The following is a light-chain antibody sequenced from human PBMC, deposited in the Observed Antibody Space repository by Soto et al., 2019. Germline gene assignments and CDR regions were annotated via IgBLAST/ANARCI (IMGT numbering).Light chain of an antibody. J-gene: IGKJ1*01. Sequence: EILMTQSPATLSVSPGERATLSCRASQSVDGNLAWYQQKPGQAPRLLIYGASTRATGISARFSGSGSGTEFTLTISSLQSEDFAVYFCHQYNQWPRTFGQGTKVDIK. V-gene: IGKV3-15*01. CDR2: GAS. CDR3: HQYNQWPRT. CDR1: QSVDGN.